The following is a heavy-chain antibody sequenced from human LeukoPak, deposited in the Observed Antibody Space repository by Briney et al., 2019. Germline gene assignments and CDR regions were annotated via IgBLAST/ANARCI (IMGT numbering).Heavy chain of an antibody. J-gene: IGHJ6*02. CDR2: INHSGST. CDR3: ARGACTSGVCDYSYYGMDV. D-gene: IGHD2-8*01. CDR1: GGSFSGYY. V-gene: IGHV4-34*01. Sequence: PSETLSLTCAVYGGSFSGYYWSWIRQPPGKGLEWIGEINHSGSTNYNPSLKSRVTISVDTSKNQFSLKLSSVTAADTAVYYCARGACTSGVCDYSYYGMDVWGQGTTVTVSS.